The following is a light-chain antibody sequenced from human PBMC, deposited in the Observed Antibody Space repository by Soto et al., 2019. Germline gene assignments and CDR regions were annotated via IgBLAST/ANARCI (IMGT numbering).Light chain of an antibody. V-gene: IGKV3-20*01. CDR2: GAS. CDR3: QQYGSSPIT. Sequence: ETVMTQSPATLSVSPWERATLSCTTGQSVSSSYLAWYQQKPGQAPRLVIYGASSRATGIPDRFSGSGSGTDFTLTISRLEPEDFAVYYCQQYGSSPITFGQGTRLEI. J-gene: IGKJ5*01. CDR1: QSVSSSY.